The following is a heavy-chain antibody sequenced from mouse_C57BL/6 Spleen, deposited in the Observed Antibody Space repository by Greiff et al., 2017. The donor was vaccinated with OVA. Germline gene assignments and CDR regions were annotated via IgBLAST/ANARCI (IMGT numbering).Heavy chain of an antibody. Sequence: QVQLKQPGAELVMPGASVKLSCKASGYTFTSYWMHWVKQRPGPGLEWIGEIDPSDSYTNYNQKFKGKSTLTVDKSSSTAYMQLSSLTSEDSAVYYCAKGEGFFAYWGQGTLVTVSA. V-gene: IGHV1-69*01. CDR2: IDPSDSYT. CDR1: GYTFTSYW. J-gene: IGHJ3*01. CDR3: AKGEGFFAY.